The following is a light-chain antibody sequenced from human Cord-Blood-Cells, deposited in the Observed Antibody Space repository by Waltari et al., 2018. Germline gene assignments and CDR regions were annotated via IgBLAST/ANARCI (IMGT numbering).Light chain of an antibody. CDR2: DVS. CDR1: SSDGGGSNY. J-gene: IGLJ3*02. CDR3: SSYTSSSTWV. V-gene: IGLV2-14*01. Sequence: QSALTQPASVSGSPGQSITIPCTGTSSDGGGSNYVSWYQQHPGKAPKLMIYDVSNRPSGVSNRFSGSKSGNTASLTISGLQADDEADYYCSSYTSSSTWVFGGGTKLTVL.